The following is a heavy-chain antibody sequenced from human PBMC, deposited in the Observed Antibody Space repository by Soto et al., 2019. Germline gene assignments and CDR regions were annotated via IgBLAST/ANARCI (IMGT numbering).Heavy chain of an antibody. CDR2: IYSVSGT. CDR1: GFAISDNY. Sequence: PGGSLRLSCAASGFAISDNYMTWVRQAPGKGLEWVSVIYSVSGTFYADSVKGRFTISRDNSKNTVYLQMNSLRAEDTAVYYCAREKDGMDVCGQGTTVTVSS. CDR3: AREKDGMDV. J-gene: IGHJ6*02. V-gene: IGHV3-53*01.